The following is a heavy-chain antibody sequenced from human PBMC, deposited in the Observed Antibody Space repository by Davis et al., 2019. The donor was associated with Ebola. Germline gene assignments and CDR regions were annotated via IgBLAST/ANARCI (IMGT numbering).Heavy chain of an antibody. V-gene: IGHV4-39*01. D-gene: IGHD5-12*01. J-gene: IGHJ4*02. CDR1: GGSISSSSYY. CDR2: IYYSGST. CDR3: ARHHLLVATIAYLDY. Sequence: SETLSLTCTVSGGSISSSSYYWGWIRQPPGKGLEWIGSIYYSGSTYYNPSLKSRVTISVDTSKNQFSLKLSSVTAADTAVYYCARHHLLVATIAYLDYWGQGTPVTVSS.